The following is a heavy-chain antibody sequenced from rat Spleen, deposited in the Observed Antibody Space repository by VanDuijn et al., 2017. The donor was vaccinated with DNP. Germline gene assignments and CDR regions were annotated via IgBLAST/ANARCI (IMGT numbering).Heavy chain of an antibody. CDR1: GFTFNNYW. CDR2: ITSRGGTT. D-gene: IGHD1-11*01. Sequence: EVQLVESGGDLVQPGRSLKLSCVASGFTFNNYWMTWIRQVPGKGLEWVASITSRGGTTYYPDSVKGRFTISRDNAKSTLYLQMDSLRSEDTATYYCARHYGGYSYYWYFDFWGPGTMVTVSS. V-gene: IGHV5-31*01. CDR3: ARHYGGYSYYWYFDF. J-gene: IGHJ1*01.